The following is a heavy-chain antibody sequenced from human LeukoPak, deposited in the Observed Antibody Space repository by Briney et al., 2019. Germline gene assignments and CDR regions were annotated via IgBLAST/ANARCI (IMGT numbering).Heavy chain of an antibody. CDR2: IGIDSGNT. D-gene: IGHD1-1*01. CDR1: GFPFIEYS. V-gene: IGHV3-11*06. CDR3: ARDHNYAFDN. Sequence: GGSLRLSCTASGFPFIEYSMSWVRQVPGKGLEWISYIGIDSGNTKYADSVRGRFTISADKAKNSLYLQMNSLRVEDTAVYYCARDHNYAFDNWGQGTLVSVAS. J-gene: IGHJ4*02.